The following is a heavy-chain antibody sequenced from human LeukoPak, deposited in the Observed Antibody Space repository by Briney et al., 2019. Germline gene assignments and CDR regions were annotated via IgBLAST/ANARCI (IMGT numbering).Heavy chain of an antibody. D-gene: IGHD2-2*01. CDR2: NYSSGRT. V-gene: IGHV4-4*09. Sequence: SETLSLTCTVSGDSISSYYWSWIRQPTGKGLEWIGYNYSSGRTNDNPYLKRRVTISVDTSKNQSSLKLSSVTAADTAVYYCARLCSSTSCPIDYWGQGTLVTVSS. CDR1: GDSISSYY. CDR3: ARLCSSTSCPIDY. J-gene: IGHJ4*02.